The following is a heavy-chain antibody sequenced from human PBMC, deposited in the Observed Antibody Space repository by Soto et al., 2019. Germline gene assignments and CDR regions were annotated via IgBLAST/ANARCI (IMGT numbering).Heavy chain of an antibody. D-gene: IGHD6-19*01. CDR3: ARSVAVPGAHIDY. CDR1: GYSFTSLD. CDR2: MEPSTGRT. V-gene: IGHV1-8*01. J-gene: IGHJ4*02. Sequence: ASVKVSCKASGYSFTSLDINWVRQTAGQGLEWMGWMEPSTGRTGYAQKFQGRVTMTRDTSINTAYMELTTLTSDDTAVYFCARSVAVPGAHIDYWGQGTQVTVSS.